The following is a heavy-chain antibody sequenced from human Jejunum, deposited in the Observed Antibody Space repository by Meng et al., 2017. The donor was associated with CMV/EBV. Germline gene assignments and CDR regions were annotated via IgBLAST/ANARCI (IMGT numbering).Heavy chain of an antibody. D-gene: IGHD3-3*01. CDR1: GFTFGSYW. CDR3: GDFEAG. CDR2: IKNDGTFT. J-gene: IGHJ4*01. Sequence: SLTVSCAASGFTFGSYWMHWVRQVPGKGLVWVSSIKNDGTFTAYADSVKGRFTVSRDNAKDTVYLQMNSLTVEDAAVYYCGDFEAGWGQGTLVTVSS. V-gene: IGHV3-74*01.